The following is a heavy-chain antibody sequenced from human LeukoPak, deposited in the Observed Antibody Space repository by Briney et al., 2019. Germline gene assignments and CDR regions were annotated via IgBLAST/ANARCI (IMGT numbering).Heavy chain of an antibody. D-gene: IGHD6-13*01. CDR1: GFTFSSYS. CDR2: ISSTSSYI. V-gene: IGHV3-21*01. J-gene: IGHJ5*02. Sequence: AGGSLRLSCAASGFTFSSYSMNWVRQAPGKGLEWVSSISSTSSYIYYAASVKGRFTISRDNAKSSLYLQMNSLRAEDTAVCYCARDKIPSAGTPRGFDPWGQGTLVTVSS. CDR3: ARDKIPSAGTPRGFDP.